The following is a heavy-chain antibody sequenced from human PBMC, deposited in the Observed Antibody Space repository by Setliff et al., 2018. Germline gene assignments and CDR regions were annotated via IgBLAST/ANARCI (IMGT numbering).Heavy chain of an antibody. CDR1: GFTFSSHS. D-gene: IGHD2-2*01. Sequence: PGGSLRLSCAGSGFTFSSHSMNWVRQAPGKGLEWVSDISSSSSTTYYADSVKGRFTISRDNSKNTLYLQMNSLRAEDTAVYYCARAPGTVVVPASRSAFDIWGQGTMVTVSS. CDR3: ARAPGTVVVPASRSAFDI. J-gene: IGHJ3*02. V-gene: IGHV3-48*01. CDR2: ISSSSSTT.